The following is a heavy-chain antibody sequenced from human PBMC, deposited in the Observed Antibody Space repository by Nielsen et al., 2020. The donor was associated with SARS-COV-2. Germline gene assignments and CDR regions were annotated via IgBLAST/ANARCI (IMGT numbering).Heavy chain of an antibody. D-gene: IGHD3-22*01. Sequence: SVKVSCKASGGTFSSYAISWVRQAPGQGLEWMGGIIPIFGTANYAQKFQGRVTITADESTSTAYMELSSLRSEDTAVYYCAREDYYDSSGSPRDYYYYGMDVWGQGTTVTVSS. CDR3: AREDYYDSSGSPRDYYYYGMDV. V-gene: IGHV1-69*13. CDR2: IIPIFGTA. J-gene: IGHJ6*02. CDR1: GGTFSSYA.